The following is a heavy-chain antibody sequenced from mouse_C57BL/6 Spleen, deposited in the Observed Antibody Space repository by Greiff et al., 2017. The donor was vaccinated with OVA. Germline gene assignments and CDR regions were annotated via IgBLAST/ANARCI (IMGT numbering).Heavy chain of an antibody. CDR2: IHPSDSDT. CDR1: GYTFTSYC. D-gene: IGHD3-2*02. Sequence: QVQLQQPGAELVKPGASVKVSCKASGYTFTSYCMHWLKQRSGQGLEWIGRIHPSDSDTNYNQKFKGKATLTVDKSSSTAYMQLSSLTAEDSAVYYCAIGAAQVYFDYWGQGTTLTVSS. CDR3: AIGAAQVYFDY. V-gene: IGHV1-74*01. J-gene: IGHJ2*01.